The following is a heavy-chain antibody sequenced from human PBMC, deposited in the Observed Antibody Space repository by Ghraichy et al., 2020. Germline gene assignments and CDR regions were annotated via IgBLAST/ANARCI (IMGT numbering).Heavy chain of an antibody. CDR3: ARGFEGFDY. V-gene: IGHV4-59*01. D-gene: IGHD3-16*01. J-gene: IGHJ4*02. CDR1: GGFIRNYY. Sequence: SETLSLTCTVSGGFIRNYYWSWIRQPPGKGLEWIGYMYYSGSTNYNPSLKSRVTISIDMSKNQFSLKLTSVTAEDTAVYYCARGFEGFDYWGQGTLVTVSS. CDR2: MYYSGST.